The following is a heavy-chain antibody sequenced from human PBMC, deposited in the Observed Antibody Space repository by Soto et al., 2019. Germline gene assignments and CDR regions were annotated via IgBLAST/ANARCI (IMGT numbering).Heavy chain of an antibody. Sequence: QVQLQESGPGLVKPSGTLSLTCTVSGGSIRSYSWSWIRQPPGKGLEWIGYISYSGSTNYNPSLKSRVTXXVXTXXTQFSLNLSSVTAADTAVYYCASTTVTNTLGAFDIWGQGTMVTVSS. CDR3: ASTTVTNTLGAFDI. D-gene: IGHD4-17*01. CDR2: ISYSGST. CDR1: GGSIRSYS. V-gene: IGHV4-59*01. J-gene: IGHJ3*02.